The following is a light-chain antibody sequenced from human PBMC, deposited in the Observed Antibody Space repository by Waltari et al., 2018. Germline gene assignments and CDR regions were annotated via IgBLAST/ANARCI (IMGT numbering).Light chain of an antibody. Sequence: SYELTQTPSVSVSPGPTARITCSGHDLPRKYAYWFQQKSGPAPRLVIYEDTKRPSGIPERFSGSSSGTVATLTITGAQVDDEADYYCYSSDSTGLRVFGGGTTVVVL. CDR2: EDT. J-gene: IGLJ1*01. CDR1: DLPRKY. V-gene: IGLV3-10*01. CDR3: YSSDSTGLRV.